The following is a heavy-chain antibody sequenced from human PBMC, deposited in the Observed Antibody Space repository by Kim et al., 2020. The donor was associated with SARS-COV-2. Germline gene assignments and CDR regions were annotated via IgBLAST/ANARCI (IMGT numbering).Heavy chain of an antibody. Sequence: SETLSLTCTVSGGSISSYYWSWIRQPPGKGLEWIGYIYYSGSTNYNPSLKSRVTISVDTSKNQFSLKLSSVTAADTAVYYCARVFRGEDYYGSGNLHRFDPWGQGTLVTVSS. CDR2: IYYSGST. CDR1: GGSISSYY. D-gene: IGHD3-10*01. V-gene: IGHV4-59*13. J-gene: IGHJ5*02. CDR3: ARVFRGEDYYGSGNLHRFDP.